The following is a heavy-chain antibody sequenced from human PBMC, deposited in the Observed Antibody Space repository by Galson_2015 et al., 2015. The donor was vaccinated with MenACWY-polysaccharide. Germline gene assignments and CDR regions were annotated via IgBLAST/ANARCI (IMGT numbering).Heavy chain of an antibody. CDR1: RLTFSDYG. Sequence: PLRLSCAAPRLTFSDYGMHWVRQAPGKGLEWVAFLWDDGSRKYYADSVKGRFAIHRDSSDNNTYMKLDNLRVADTAVYYCARVGRDHSGSYFHGGFDPWGQGTLVTVSS. CDR3: ARVGRDHSGSYFHGGFDP. CDR2: LWDDGSRK. D-gene: IGHD3-10*01. V-gene: IGHV3-33*01. J-gene: IGHJ5*02.